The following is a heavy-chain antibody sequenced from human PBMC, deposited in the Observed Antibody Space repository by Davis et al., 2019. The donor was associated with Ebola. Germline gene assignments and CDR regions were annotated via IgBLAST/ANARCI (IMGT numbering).Heavy chain of an antibody. Sequence: AASVKVSCKSSGYTFINYAMHWVRQAPGQRLEWMGWINAGNGNTKYSQKFQGRVTITRDTSASTAYMELSSLRSEDTAVYYCARDSSGWYFFDYWGQGTLVTVSS. CDR1: GYTFINYA. V-gene: IGHV1-3*01. CDR3: ARDSSGWYFFDY. D-gene: IGHD6-19*01. J-gene: IGHJ4*02. CDR2: INAGNGNT.